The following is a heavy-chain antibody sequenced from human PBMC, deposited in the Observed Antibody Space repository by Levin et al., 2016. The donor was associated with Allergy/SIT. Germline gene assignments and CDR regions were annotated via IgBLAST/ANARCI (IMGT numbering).Heavy chain of an antibody. V-gene: IGHV4-59*12. CDR3: ARDYDESSPWYYGMDV. CDR2: IYYSGST. CDR1: GGSISSYY. D-gene: IGHD3-22*01. J-gene: IGHJ6*02. Sequence: SETLSLTCTVSGGSISSYYWSWIRQPPGKGLEWIGYIYYSGSTNYNPSLKSRVTISVDTSKNQFSLKLSSVTAADTAVYYCARDYDESSPWYYGMDVWGQGTTVTVSS.